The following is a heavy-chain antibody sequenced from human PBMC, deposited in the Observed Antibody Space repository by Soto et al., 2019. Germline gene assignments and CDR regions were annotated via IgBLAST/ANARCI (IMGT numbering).Heavy chain of an antibody. CDR3: ARDVVVAGPYYYYGMDV. CDR1: GFTFSSYG. CDR2: IWYDGSNK. D-gene: IGHD6-19*01. J-gene: IGHJ6*02. V-gene: IGHV3-33*01. Sequence: GGSLRLSCAASGFTFSSYGMHWVRQAPGKGLEWVAVIWYDGSNKYYADSVKGRFTISRDNSKNTLYLQMNSLRAEDTAVYYCARDVVVAGPYYYYGMDVWGQGTTVTVSS.